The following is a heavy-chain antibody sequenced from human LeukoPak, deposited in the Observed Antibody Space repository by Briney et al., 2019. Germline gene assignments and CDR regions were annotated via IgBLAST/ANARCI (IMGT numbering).Heavy chain of an antibody. V-gene: IGHV4-4*07. CDR1: GDSISSYY. Sequence: SETLSLTCTVSGDSISSYYWSWIRQPAGKGLEWIGRIYISGSTNYNPSLKSRVTMSVDTSKNQFSLNLNSVAAADTAVYYCARGISSSWYPYFDYWGQRTLVTVSS. CDR3: ARGISSSWYPYFDY. D-gene: IGHD6-13*01. CDR2: IYISGST. J-gene: IGHJ4*02.